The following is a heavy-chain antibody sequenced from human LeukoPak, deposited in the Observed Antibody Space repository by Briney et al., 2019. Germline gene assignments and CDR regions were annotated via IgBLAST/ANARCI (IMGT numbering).Heavy chain of an antibody. CDR3: ARNPTL. V-gene: IGHV4-4*02. J-gene: IGHJ4*02. Sequence: PSETLSLTCAVSGGSITNNHWWSCVRPPPGKGLEWIEEIYHSGNTNYNPSLKSRVTISVDKSKNQFSLELTAGTAADAAVYYCARNPTLWGQGTLVSVSS. CDR1: GGSITNNHW. CDR2: IYHSGNT.